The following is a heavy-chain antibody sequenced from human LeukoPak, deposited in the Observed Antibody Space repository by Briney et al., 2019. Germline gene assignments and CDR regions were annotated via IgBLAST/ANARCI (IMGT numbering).Heavy chain of an antibody. Sequence: AGGSLRLSCTASGFIFKDYGMNWVRRAPGKGLEWVSTISSSGNYIYYAESVKGRFTISKDNAKNSVHLQMNSLRAEDTAVYYCARGGNGYNYGWMGYWGQGTLVIVST. J-gene: IGHJ4*02. V-gene: IGHV3-21*04. CDR1: GFIFKDYG. CDR3: ARGGNGYNYGWMGY. D-gene: IGHD5-24*01. CDR2: ISSSGNYI.